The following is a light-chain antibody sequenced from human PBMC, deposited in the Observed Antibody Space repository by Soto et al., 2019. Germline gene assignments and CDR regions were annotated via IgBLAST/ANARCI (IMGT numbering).Light chain of an antibody. CDR1: QSISSW. CDR3: KQYNSYST. V-gene: IGKV1-5*03. Sequence: DIHMTHSPSTLTASVGDRVTITCRASQSISSWLAWYQQKPGKAPKLLIYKASSLESGVPSRFSGSGSGTEFTLTISSLQPDDFATYYCKQYNSYSTFGQGTKVAIK. CDR2: KAS. J-gene: IGKJ1*01.